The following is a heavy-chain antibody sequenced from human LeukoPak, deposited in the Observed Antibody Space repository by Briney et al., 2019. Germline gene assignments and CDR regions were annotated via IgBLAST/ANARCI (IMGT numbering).Heavy chain of an antibody. CDR3: ARDSGVTAMVPFDY. D-gene: IGHD5-18*01. V-gene: IGHV1-2*02. CDR1: GYTFTGYY. J-gene: IGHJ4*02. CDR2: INPNSGGT. Sequence: ASVRVSCKASGYTFTGYYMHWVRQSPGQGLEWMGWINPNSGGTNYAQKFQGRVTMTRDTSISTAYMELSRLRSDDTAVYYCARDSGVTAMVPFDYWGQGTLVTVSS.